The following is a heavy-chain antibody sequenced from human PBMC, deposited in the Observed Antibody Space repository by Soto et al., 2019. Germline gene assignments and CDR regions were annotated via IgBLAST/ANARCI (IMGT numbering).Heavy chain of an antibody. Sequence: GGSLRLSCAASGFTFTTYAMSWVRQAPGEGLDWVSSMSGSGGTTYYADSVKGRFTISRDNSKNTLYLQLNSLRAEDTAMYYCAKGQYWSYYYDPWGQGTLVTVSS. CDR1: GFTFTTYA. D-gene: IGHD1-26*01. CDR3: AKGQYWSYYYDP. V-gene: IGHV3-23*01. CDR2: MSGSGGTT. J-gene: IGHJ5*02.